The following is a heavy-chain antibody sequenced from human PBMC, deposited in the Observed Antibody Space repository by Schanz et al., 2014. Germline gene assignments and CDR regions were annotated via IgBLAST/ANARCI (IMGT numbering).Heavy chain of an antibody. CDR3: VRDSFFAFDY. V-gene: IGHV3-74*01. CDR2: INSVGSNT. J-gene: IGHJ4*02. Sequence: EVQLVQSGGGLVQPGGSLRLSCAASGFTFSSHCMHWVRQDPGKGLVWVARINSVGSNTDYADSVKGRFTMSRDNAKNSVFLQMNSLRAEDTAVYYCVRDSFFAFDYWGQGTLVTVSS. CDR1: GFTFSSHC. D-gene: IGHD3-3*01.